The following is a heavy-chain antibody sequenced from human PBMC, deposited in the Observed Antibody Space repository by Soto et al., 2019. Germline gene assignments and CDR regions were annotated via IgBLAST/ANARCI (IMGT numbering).Heavy chain of an antibody. CDR1: GYRFTSYW. D-gene: IGHD2-15*01. V-gene: IGHV5-51*01. CDR2: IYPGDSDA. Sequence: PGESLKISCTVSGYRFTSYWIGWVRQMPGKGLEWMGIIYPGDSDARYSPSFQGLVTISADKSIFTAYLQWSSLKASDTAMYYCARLGQYCSGGSCLYYYYGMDVWGQGTTVTVSS. J-gene: IGHJ6*02. CDR3: ARLGQYCSGGSCLYYYYGMDV.